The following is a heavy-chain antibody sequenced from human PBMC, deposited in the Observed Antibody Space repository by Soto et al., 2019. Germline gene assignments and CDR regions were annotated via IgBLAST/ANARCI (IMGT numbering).Heavy chain of an antibody. CDR3: AKEKISSRYYYYDLDV. CDR1: GFTFSSYA. J-gene: IGHJ6*02. Sequence: PGGSLRLSCAASGFTFSSYAMHWVRQAPGKGLEWVAVISYDGSNKYYADSVKGRFTISRDNSKNTLYLQMNSLRAEDTAVYYCAKEKISSRYYYYDLDVWGQGTTVTVSS. CDR2: ISYDGSNK. D-gene: IGHD3-3*02. V-gene: IGHV3-30-3*01.